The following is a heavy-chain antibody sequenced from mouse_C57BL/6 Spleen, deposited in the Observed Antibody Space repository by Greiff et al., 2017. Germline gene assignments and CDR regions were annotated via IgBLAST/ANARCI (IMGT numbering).Heavy chain of an antibody. CDR3: ARTLYYYGSSCFAY. V-gene: IGHV1-18*01. CDR1: GYTFTDYN. D-gene: IGHD1-1*01. Sequence: VQLKQSGPELVKPGASVKIPCKASGYTFTDYNMDWVKQSHGKSLEWIGDINPNNGGTIYNQKFKGKATLTVDKSSSTAYMELRSLTSEDTAVYYCARTLYYYGSSCFAYWGQGTLVTVSA. CDR2: INPNNGGT. J-gene: IGHJ3*01.